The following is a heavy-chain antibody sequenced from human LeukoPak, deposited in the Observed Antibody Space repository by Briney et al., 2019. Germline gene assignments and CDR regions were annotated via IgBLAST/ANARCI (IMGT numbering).Heavy chain of an antibody. D-gene: IGHD3-22*01. CDR2: IHPSDSDP. CDR1: GYSFTTYW. CDR3: ATGWRGTYYDPAHY. V-gene: IGHV5-51*01. J-gene: IGHJ4*02. Sequence: GESLKISCKGSGYSFTTYWNGWVRQMSGKGLERVAMIHPSDSDPRYSTSFQGQVTISADKSINTAYLQWSSLKASDTAMYYCATGWRGTYYDPAHYCGQGTLVTVSS.